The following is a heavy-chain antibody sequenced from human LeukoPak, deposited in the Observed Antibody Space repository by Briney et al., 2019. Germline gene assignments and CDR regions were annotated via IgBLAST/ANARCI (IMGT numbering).Heavy chain of an antibody. CDR1: GGSISSSSYY. Sequence: PSETLSLTCTVSGGSISSSSYYWGWIRQPPGKGLEWIGSIYYSGSTYYNPSLKSRVTISVDTSKNQFSLKLSSVTAADTAVYYCARETEWLFHSRYFDLWGRGTLVTVSS. J-gene: IGHJ2*01. V-gene: IGHV4-39*07. CDR3: ARETEWLFHSRYFDL. CDR2: IYYSGST. D-gene: IGHD3-3*01.